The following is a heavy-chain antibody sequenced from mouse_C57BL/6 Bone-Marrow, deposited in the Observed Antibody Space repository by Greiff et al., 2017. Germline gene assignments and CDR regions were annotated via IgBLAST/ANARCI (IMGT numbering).Heavy chain of an antibody. CDR2: IHPNSGST. CDR1: GYTFTSYW. Sequence: VQLQQPGAELVKPGASVKLSCKASGYTFTSYWMHWVKQRPGQGLEWIGMIHPNSGSTNYNEKFKSKATLTVDKSSSTAYMQLSSLTSEDSAVYYCAREAYYSNYYWYFDVWGTGTTVTVSS. V-gene: IGHV1-64*01. J-gene: IGHJ1*03. D-gene: IGHD2-5*01. CDR3: AREAYYSNYYWYFDV.